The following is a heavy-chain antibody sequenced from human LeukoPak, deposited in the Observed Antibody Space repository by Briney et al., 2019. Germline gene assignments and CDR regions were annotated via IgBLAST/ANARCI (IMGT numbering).Heavy chain of an antibody. D-gene: IGHD5-18*01. CDR2: IKQDGSEK. V-gene: IGHV3-7*01. CDR3: ARGVDTAMVSLGY. Sequence: PGGSPRLSCAASGLTFSSYWMSWVRQAPGKGLEWVANIKQDGSEKYYVDSVKGRFTISRDNAKNSLYLQMNSLRAEDTAVYYCARGVDTAMVSLGYWGQGTLVTVSS. CDR1: GLTFSSYW. J-gene: IGHJ4*02.